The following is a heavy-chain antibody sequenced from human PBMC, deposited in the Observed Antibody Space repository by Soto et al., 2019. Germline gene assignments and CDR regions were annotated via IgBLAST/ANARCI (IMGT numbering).Heavy chain of an antibody. D-gene: IGHD7-27*01. Sequence: SDTLSLTCTVSGGSISSGGYYWSWIRQHPGKGLEWIGYIYYSGSTYYNPSLKSRVTISVDTSKNKFSLKLSSVTAADTAVYYCARDHAGDIGWFDPWGQGTLVTVSS. J-gene: IGHJ5*02. CDR2: IYYSGST. CDR3: ARDHAGDIGWFDP. V-gene: IGHV4-31*03. CDR1: GGSISSGGYY.